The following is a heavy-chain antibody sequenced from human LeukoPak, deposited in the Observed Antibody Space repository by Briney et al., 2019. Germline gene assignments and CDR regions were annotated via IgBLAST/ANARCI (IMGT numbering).Heavy chain of an antibody. D-gene: IGHD6-6*01. V-gene: IGHV3-11*01. CDR3: VKGSIAVRPYYFDY. CDR2: ITSSGTNT. Sequence: GGSLRLSCAASGFTFSDYYMSWIRQAPGKGLEWVSYITSSGTNTYYADSVKGRFTISRDNAKNSLYLQMNSLRAEDTAVYYCVKGSIAVRPYYFDYWGQGTLVTVSS. CDR1: GFTFSDYY. J-gene: IGHJ4*02.